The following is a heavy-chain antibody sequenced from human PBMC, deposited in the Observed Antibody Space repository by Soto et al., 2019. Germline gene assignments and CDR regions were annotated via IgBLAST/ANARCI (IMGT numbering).Heavy chain of an antibody. CDR3: ARQPTTGDTDLWFDP. Sequence: ASETLSLTCSVSGGSISTSHSYWAWIRQPPGKGLEWLANIFYSGNTFYNPSLASRVSVSVDTSKNEFSLKLRSVTAADTAVYYCARQPTTGDTDLWFDPWGQGTLVTVSS. J-gene: IGHJ5*02. CDR2: IFYSGNT. CDR1: GGSISTSHSY. D-gene: IGHD2-21*01. V-gene: IGHV4-39*01.